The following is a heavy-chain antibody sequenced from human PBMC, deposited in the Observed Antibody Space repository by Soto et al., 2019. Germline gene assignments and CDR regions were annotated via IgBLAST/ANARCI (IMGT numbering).Heavy chain of an antibody. CDR1: GFTFSEHS. Sequence: EEQLVESGGGLVQPGGSLRLSCATSGFTFSEHSMDWVRQAPGKGLEWVGRSGNRDNSYTTEYAASVTGRFTVSREDSKKSLYLQMNSLTTDDTAVYYCVRGGVGRWPVFWGQGTLVTVSS. CDR3: VRGGVGRWPVF. J-gene: IGHJ4*02. CDR2: SGNRDNSYTT. D-gene: IGHD6-19*01. V-gene: IGHV3-72*01.